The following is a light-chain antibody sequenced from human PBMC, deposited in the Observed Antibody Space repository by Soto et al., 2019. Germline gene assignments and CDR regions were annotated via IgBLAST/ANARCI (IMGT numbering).Light chain of an antibody. CDR1: QSVNNNY. CDR3: QQYGSSPFT. CDR2: GAS. V-gene: IGKV3-20*01. J-gene: IGKJ3*01. Sequence: EIVLTQSPGTLALSPGERATLSCRASQSVNNNYLTWYQQKRGQAPRLLIHGASSRATGIPDRFSGSGSGTAFTLTISRLEPDDFAVYYCQQYGSSPFTFGPGARVGIK.